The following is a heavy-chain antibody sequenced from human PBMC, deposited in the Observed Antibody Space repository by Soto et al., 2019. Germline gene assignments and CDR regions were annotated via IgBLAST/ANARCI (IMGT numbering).Heavy chain of an antibody. CDR3: ARDKPGYVGFRVDY. CDR2: ISSSSYI. V-gene: IGHV3-21*01. J-gene: IGHJ4*02. CDR1: GFTFSSYS. D-gene: IGHD5-12*01. Sequence: EVQLVESGGGLVKPGGSLRLSCAASGFTFSSYSMNWVRQAPGKGLEWVSSISSSSYIYYADSVKGRFTISSDNAKNSLYLQMNSLRAEDTAVYYCARDKPGYVGFRVDYWGQGTLVTVSS.